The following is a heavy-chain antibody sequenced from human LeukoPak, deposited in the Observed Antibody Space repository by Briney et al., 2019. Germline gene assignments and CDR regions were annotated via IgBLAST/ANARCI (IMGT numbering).Heavy chain of an antibody. CDR3: ARVALLWFGELLNTFDAFDI. CDR1: GYTFTGYF. V-gene: IGHV1-2*02. Sequence: ASVKVSCKASGYTFTGYFMYWVRQAPGQGLEWMGWINHNSGGTNYAQKFQGRVTMTRDTSISTSYMELSRLRSDDTAVYYCARVALLWFGELLNTFDAFDIWGQGTMVTVSS. CDR2: INHNSGGT. J-gene: IGHJ3*02. D-gene: IGHD3-10*01.